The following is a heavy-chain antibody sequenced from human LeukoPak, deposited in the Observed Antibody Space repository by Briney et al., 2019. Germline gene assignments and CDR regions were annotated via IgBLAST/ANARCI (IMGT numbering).Heavy chain of an antibody. D-gene: IGHD6-13*01. CDR2: IKQDGSEK. Sequence: GGSLRLSCAASGFTFSSYWMSWVRQAPGKGLEWVANIKQDGSEKYHVDSVKGRFTISRDNAKNSLYLQMNSLRAEDTAVYYCASRAGYTGSWSAFDYWGQGTLVTVSS. V-gene: IGHV3-7*05. CDR3: ASRAGYTGSWSAFDY. CDR1: GFTFSSYW. J-gene: IGHJ4*02.